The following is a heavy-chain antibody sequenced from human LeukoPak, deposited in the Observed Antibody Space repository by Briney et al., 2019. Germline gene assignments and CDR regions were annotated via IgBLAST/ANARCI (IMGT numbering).Heavy chain of an antibody. CDR1: GFTFSNAW. V-gene: IGHV3-23*01. J-gene: IGHJ4*02. D-gene: IGHD1-26*01. CDR2: ISGSGGST. Sequence: PRGSLRLSCAASGFTFSNAWMSWVRQAPGKGLEWVSAISGSGGSTYYADSVKGRFTISRDNSKNTLYLQMNSLRAEDTAVYYCAKGVEYSGSYHASWGQGTLVTVSS. CDR3: AKGVEYSGSYHAS.